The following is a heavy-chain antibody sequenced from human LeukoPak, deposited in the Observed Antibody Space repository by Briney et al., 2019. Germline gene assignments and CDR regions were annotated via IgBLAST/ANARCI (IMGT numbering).Heavy chain of an antibody. CDR1: GYTFIDYY. D-gene: IGHD3-16*01. CDR2: INPNRGDT. V-gene: IGHV1-2*06. Sequence: ASVKVSCKASGYTFIDYYLHWLRQAPGQGLEWMGRINPNRGDTKPAQKFQGRVTMTRDTSISTAYMELSRLTSDDTAVYYCARAGGLSWFDPWGQGTLVTVSS. J-gene: IGHJ5*02. CDR3: ARAGGLSWFDP.